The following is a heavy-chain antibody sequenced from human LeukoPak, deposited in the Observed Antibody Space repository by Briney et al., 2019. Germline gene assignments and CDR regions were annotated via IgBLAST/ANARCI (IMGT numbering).Heavy chain of an antibody. CDR2: IYHSGST. V-gene: IGHV4-38-2*02. D-gene: IGHD2-15*01. CDR3: ARALRGYCSGGSCYHFDY. Sequence: SETLSLTCTVSGYSISSGYYWGWIRQPPGKGLEWIGSIYHSGSTYYNPSLKSRVTISVDTSKNQFSLKLSSVTAADTAVYYCARALRGYCSGGSCYHFDYWGQGTLVTVSS. CDR1: GYSISSGYY. J-gene: IGHJ4*02.